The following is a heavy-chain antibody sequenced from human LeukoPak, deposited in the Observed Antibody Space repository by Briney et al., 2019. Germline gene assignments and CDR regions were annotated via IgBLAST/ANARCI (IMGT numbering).Heavy chain of an antibody. Sequence: PSQTLSLTCTVSGGSVSSGHNYWSWIRQPPGKGLEWIGYTHYSENTYYNPSLKSRVTISVDTSKNQFSLKLSSVTAADTAVYFWGRDCCSGRFDYWGQGTLVTVSS. D-gene: IGHD2-15*01. CDR1: GGSVSSGHNY. V-gene: IGHV4-30-4*01. CDR3: GRDCCSGRFDY. CDR2: THYSENT. J-gene: IGHJ4*02.